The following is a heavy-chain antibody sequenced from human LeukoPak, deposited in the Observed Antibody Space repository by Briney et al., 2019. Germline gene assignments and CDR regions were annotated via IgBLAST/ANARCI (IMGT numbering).Heavy chain of an antibody. J-gene: IGHJ4*02. CDR1: GFTFSTYT. Sequence: GGSLRLSCAASGFTFSTYTMNWVRQAPGKGLEWVSYITSSSTIYYADSVKGRFTISRDNARNSLYLQMNSLGDEDTAVYYCARDAYGDYTFDYWGQGTLVTVSS. CDR2: ITSSSTI. D-gene: IGHD4-17*01. CDR3: ARDAYGDYTFDY. V-gene: IGHV3-48*02.